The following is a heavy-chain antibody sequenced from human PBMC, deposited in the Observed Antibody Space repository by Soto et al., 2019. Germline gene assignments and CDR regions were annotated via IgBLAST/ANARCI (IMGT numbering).Heavy chain of an antibody. CDR2: IYANDDK. J-gene: IGHJ4*02. D-gene: IGHD1-7*01. Sequence: QITLKESGPTLVTPTQTLTLTCTFSGFSLSTSGVGVCWIRQPPGKALEWLALIYANDDKRYSPSLRSRLTITKDTPKNQVVLTMTNMDPVDTAIYFCAHITDRTRHFDYWGQGTLVTVSS. CDR3: AHITDRTRHFDY. V-gene: IGHV2-5*01. CDR1: GFSLSTSGVG.